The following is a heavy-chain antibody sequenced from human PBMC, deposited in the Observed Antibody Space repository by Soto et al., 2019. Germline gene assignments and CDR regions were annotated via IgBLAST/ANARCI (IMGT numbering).Heavy chain of an antibody. CDR2: INSDGSST. D-gene: IGHD1-7*01. Sequence: EVQLVESEGGLVQPGGSLRLSCAASGFTFSSYWMHWVRQAPGKGLVWVSRINSDGSSTSYADSVKGRFTISRDNAKNTLYLQMNSLRAEDTAVYYCASKHYNWNSHFDYWGQGTLVTVSS. CDR1: GFTFSSYW. J-gene: IGHJ4*02. V-gene: IGHV3-74*01. CDR3: ASKHYNWNSHFDY.